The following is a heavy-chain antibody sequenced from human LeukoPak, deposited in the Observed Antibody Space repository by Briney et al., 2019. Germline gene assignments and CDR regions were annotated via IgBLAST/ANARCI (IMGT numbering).Heavy chain of an antibody. Sequence: ASVKVSCKASGYTFTGYYMHWVRQAPGQGLEWMGIINPSGGSTSYAQKFQGRVTMTRDTSTSTVYMELSSLRSEDTAVYYCARAESYGDYSDAFDIWGQGTMVTVSS. CDR1: GYTFTGYY. V-gene: IGHV1-46*01. J-gene: IGHJ3*02. CDR3: ARAESYGDYSDAFDI. CDR2: INPSGGST. D-gene: IGHD4-17*01.